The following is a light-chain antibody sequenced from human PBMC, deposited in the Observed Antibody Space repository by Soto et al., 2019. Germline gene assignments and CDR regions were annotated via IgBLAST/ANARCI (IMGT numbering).Light chain of an antibody. Sequence: DIQMTQSPSSLSASVGDRVTITCRASQSISSYLNWYQQKPGKAPNLLIYGASSLQSGVPARFSGSGSETDFTLTISSLQPEDFATYYCQQSYSAPPWTFGQGTKVEIK. J-gene: IGKJ1*01. CDR2: GAS. V-gene: IGKV1-39*01. CDR3: QQSYSAPPWT. CDR1: QSISSY.